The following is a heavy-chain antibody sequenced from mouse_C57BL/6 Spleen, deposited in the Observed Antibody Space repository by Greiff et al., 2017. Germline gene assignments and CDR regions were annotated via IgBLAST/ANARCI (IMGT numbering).Heavy chain of an antibody. V-gene: IGHV5-4*01. CDR2: ISDGGSYT. CDR1: GFTFSSYA. Sequence: EVKVVESGGGLVKPGGSLKLSCAVSGFTFSSYAMSWVRRTPEKRLEWVATISDGGSYTYYPDNVKGRFTISSDNAKNNLYLQMSHLKSEDTAMYYCARDGAGSSLYYYAMDYWGQGTSVTVSS. CDR3: ARDGAGSSLYYYAMDY. D-gene: IGHD1-1*01. J-gene: IGHJ4*01.